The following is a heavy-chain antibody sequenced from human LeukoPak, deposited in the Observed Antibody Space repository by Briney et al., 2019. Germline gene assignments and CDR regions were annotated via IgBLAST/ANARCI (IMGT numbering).Heavy chain of an antibody. J-gene: IGHJ3*02. CDR2: IYYRGRT. Sequence: AQTLSLTCTVSGGSISSGGYYWSWIRQHPGKGLEWIGFIYYRGRTYYNPSLKSRVTISVDTSKNQFSLKLSSVTAADTAVYYCARDRPLDAFDIWGQGTTVTV. CDR3: ARDRPLDAFDI. V-gene: IGHV4-31*03. CDR1: GGSISSGGYY.